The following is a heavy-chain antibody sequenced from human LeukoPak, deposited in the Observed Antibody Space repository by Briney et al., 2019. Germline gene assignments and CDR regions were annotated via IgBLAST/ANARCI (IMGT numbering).Heavy chain of an antibody. CDR2: ISGRGGST. Sequence: GGSLRLSCAASGFTFSSYATSWVRQALGKGLKWVSVISGRGGSTYYAGSVKGRLTISRDNSKNTLCLQTTSLRAEDTSVYDCARSVASAVTTNPYFDYWGQGTLVTVSS. J-gene: IGHJ4*02. V-gene: IGHV3-23*01. CDR3: ARSVASAVTTNPYFDY. D-gene: IGHD4-17*01. CDR1: GFTFSSYA.